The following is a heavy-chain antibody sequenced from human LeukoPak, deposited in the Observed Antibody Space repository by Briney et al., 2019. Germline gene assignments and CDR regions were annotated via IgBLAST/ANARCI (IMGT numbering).Heavy chain of an antibody. Sequence: ASVKVSCTASGYTFTGYYMHWVRQAPGQGLEWMGWINPNSGGTNYAQKFQGRVTMTRDTSISTAYMELSRLRSDDTAVYYCARLRYYGSGSYPLDYWGQGTLVTVSS. D-gene: IGHD3-10*01. J-gene: IGHJ4*02. CDR1: GYTFTGYY. CDR3: ARLRYYGSGSYPLDY. V-gene: IGHV1-2*02. CDR2: INPNSGGT.